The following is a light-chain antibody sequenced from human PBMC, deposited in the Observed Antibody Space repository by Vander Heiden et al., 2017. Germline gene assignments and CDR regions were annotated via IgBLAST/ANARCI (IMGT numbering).Light chain of an antibody. V-gene: IGKV1-33*01. Sequence: DIQMTQSPSSLSASVGDRVTISCQASQDISKSLNWYQQKPGKAPKVLIYDASNLEAEVPSRFSGSGSGTDLTFTISSLQPEDIATYHCQQYERLPFTFGPGTKVEIK. J-gene: IGKJ3*01. CDR2: DAS. CDR1: QDISKS. CDR3: QQYERLPFT.